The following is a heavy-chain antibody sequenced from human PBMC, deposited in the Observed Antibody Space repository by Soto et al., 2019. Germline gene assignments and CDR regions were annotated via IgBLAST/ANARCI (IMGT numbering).Heavy chain of an antibody. CDR1: GFTFSSYS. Sequence: GGSLRLSCAASGFTFSSYSMNWVRQAPGKGLEWVSSISSSSSYIYYADSVKGRFTISRDNAKNSLYLQMNSLRAEDTAVYYCARGGSGIFGVVITRKFYYMDVWGKGTTVTVSS. J-gene: IGHJ6*03. CDR2: ISSSSSYI. V-gene: IGHV3-21*01. D-gene: IGHD3-3*01. CDR3: ARGGSGIFGVVITRKFYYMDV.